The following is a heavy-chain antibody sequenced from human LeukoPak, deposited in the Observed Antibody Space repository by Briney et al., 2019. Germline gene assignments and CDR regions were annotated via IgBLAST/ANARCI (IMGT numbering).Heavy chain of an antibody. CDR3: AREGTTGSLIIDY. Sequence: LPGGSLRLSCAASGFTVSSNYMSWVRQAPRKGLEWVSVIYSGGSTYYADSVKGRFTISRDNSKNTLYLQMNSLRAEDTAVYYCAREGTTGSLIIDYWGQGTLVTVSS. J-gene: IGHJ4*02. CDR1: GFTVSSNY. D-gene: IGHD1/OR15-1a*01. CDR2: IYSGGST. V-gene: IGHV3-66*01.